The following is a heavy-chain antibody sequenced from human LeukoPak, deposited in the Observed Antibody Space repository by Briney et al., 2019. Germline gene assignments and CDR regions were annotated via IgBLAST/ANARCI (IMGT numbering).Heavy chain of an antibody. CDR1: GGSISSGGYY. Sequence: PSQTLSLTCTVSGGSISSGGYYWSWIRQHPGKGLEWIGYIYYSGSTYYNPSLKSRVTISVGTSKNQFSLKLSSVTAADTAVYYCARVGSPSDYVWGSYRYYFDYWGQGTLVTVSS. J-gene: IGHJ4*02. D-gene: IGHD3-16*02. V-gene: IGHV4-31*03. CDR3: ARVGSPSDYVWGSYRYYFDY. CDR2: IYYSGST.